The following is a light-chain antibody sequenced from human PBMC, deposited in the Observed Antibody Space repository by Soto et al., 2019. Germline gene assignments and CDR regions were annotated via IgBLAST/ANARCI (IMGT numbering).Light chain of an antibody. V-gene: IGLV2-14*01. CDR1: SSDVGGYNY. CDR2: GVS. J-gene: IGLJ2*01. Sequence: QSALTQPASVSGSPGQSITISCTGTSSDVGGYNYVSWYQQHPGKAPKLMIYGVSSRPSGVSNRFSGSKSGNTASLTISGLQAEDEADYYCTSYTSSNTLVFGGGTKLTVL. CDR3: TSYTSSNTLV.